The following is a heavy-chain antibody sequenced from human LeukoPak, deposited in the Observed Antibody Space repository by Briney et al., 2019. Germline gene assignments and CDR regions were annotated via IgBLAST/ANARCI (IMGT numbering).Heavy chain of an antibody. CDR3: VAAGSTRRDYYYSGMDV. CDR1: GFTFSSYA. J-gene: IGHJ6*02. CDR2: ISGSGGST. Sequence: GGSLRLSCAASGFTFSSYAMSWVRQAPGKGLEWVSAISGSGGSTYYADSVKGRFTISRDNYKNTLYLQMNSLRAEDTAVYYCVAAGSTRRDYYYSGMDVWGQGTTVTVSS. V-gene: IGHV3-23*01. D-gene: IGHD6-13*01.